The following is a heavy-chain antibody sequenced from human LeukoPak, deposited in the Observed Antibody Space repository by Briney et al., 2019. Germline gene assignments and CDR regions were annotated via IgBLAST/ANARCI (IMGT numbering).Heavy chain of an antibody. Sequence: GGSLRLSCAASGFTFRSYWMTWLRQAPGKELELVAHINPDGSEESYADSVKGRFTISRDNAKNSLHLQMNDLRVEDTAVYYCARDPYIKAFDIWGQGTMVTVSS. D-gene: IGHD1-14*01. J-gene: IGHJ3*02. CDR3: ARDPYIKAFDI. CDR2: INPDGSEE. V-gene: IGHV3-7*01. CDR1: GFTFRSYW.